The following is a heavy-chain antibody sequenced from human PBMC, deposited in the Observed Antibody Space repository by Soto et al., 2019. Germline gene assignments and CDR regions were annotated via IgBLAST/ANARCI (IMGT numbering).Heavy chain of an antibody. Sequence: TLSLTCTVPGGSISSGGYSWSWIRHPPGKGLEWIGYIYHSGSTYYNPPLKSRVTISGDRSKNQFSLKLSSVTAADTAVYYCARVPDRWGQGTLVTVS. CDR3: ARVPDR. CDR1: GGSISSGGYS. V-gene: IGHV4-30-2*01. CDR2: IYHSGST. D-gene: IGHD2-2*01. J-gene: IGHJ5*02.